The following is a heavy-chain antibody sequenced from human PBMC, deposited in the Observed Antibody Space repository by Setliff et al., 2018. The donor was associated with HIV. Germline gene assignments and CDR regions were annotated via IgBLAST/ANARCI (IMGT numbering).Heavy chain of an antibody. J-gene: IGHJ4*02. V-gene: IGHV4-61*02. CDR2: INTSGST. CDR1: NGSISSGTFY. CDR3: ARVSTDYVWGSFLSSGPYYFDF. D-gene: IGHD3-16*01. Sequence: SETLSLTCTVSNGSISSGTFYWNWIRQPAGKGLEWIGRINTSGSTNYNPSLKSRVTISVDKSQNQFSLKLTSVTAADTAAYFCARVSTDYVWGSFLSSGPYYFDFWGQGALVTVSS.